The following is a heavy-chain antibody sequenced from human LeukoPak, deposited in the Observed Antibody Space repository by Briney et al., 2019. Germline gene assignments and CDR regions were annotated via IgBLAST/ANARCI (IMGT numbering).Heavy chain of an antibody. D-gene: IGHD3-10*01. J-gene: IGHJ4*02. CDR3: ARHSDVIGAI. Sequence: GESLKISCKASGYTFTHQWIGWVRQKSGSGVEGMGIIYRRDSDTRYSPSFQGHVTISADTSINTAYLEWSRLEASDTGIYYCARHSDVIGAIWGQGNLVTVSS. CDR2: IYRRDSDT. CDR1: GYTFTHQW. V-gene: IGHV5-51*01.